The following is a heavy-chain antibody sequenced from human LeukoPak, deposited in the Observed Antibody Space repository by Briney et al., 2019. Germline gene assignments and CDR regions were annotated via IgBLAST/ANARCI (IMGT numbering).Heavy chain of an antibody. CDR2: FDPEVGET. CDR1: GNTLSEFS. CDR3: ATDLLAGGLKTFDP. V-gene: IGHV1-24*01. Sequence: ASVKVSCKVTGNTLSEFSMHWVRQSPGKGLEWMGGFDPEVGETVYAQKFQGRVTMTENTSTETAYMELSSLRSEDTAVYYCATDLLAGGLKTFDPWGQGTLVTVSS. J-gene: IGHJ5*02.